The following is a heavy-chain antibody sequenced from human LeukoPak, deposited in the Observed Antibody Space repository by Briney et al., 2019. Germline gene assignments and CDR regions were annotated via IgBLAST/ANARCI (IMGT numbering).Heavy chain of an antibody. Sequence: MSSETLSLTCTVSGGSISSYYWSWIRQPPGKGLEWIGCIYYSGSTNYNPSLKSRVTISVDTSKNQFSLKLSSVTAADTAVYYRARGNGWVWSSTSCYNWFDPWGQGTLVTVSS. CDR1: GGSISSYY. CDR2: IYYSGST. CDR3: ARGNGWVWSSTSCYNWFDP. J-gene: IGHJ5*02. V-gene: IGHV4-59*01. D-gene: IGHD2-2*01.